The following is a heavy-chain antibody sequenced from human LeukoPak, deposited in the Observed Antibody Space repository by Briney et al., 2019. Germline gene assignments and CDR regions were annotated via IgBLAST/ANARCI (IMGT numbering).Heavy chain of an antibody. J-gene: IGHJ4*02. CDR3: ARGSLAAGFDY. V-gene: IGHV4-34*01. Sequence: SATLSLTCAVYGGSFSGYYWSWIRQPPGKGLEWIGEINHSGSTNYNPSLKSRVTISVDTSKNQFSLKLSSVTAADTAVYYCARGSLAAGFDYWGQGTLVTVSS. CDR1: GGSFSGYY. D-gene: IGHD6-13*01. CDR2: INHSGST.